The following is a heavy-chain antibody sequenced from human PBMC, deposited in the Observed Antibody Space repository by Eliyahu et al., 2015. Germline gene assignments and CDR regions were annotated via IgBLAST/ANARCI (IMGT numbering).Heavy chain of an antibody. CDR1: GDTFNNYA. Sequence: QVHLVQSGPEVKKPGSSVTVSCXASGDTFNNYAISWVRQAPXQGLHWXGRXIPLLXVGAVRLSDEFQGRVILSADKVTNTVTMEISGLTSDDTATYYCARSKTXPTLRFFFDSWGQGTQVTVSS. D-gene: IGHD1-7*01. J-gene: IGHJ4*02. CDR2: XIPLLXVGAV. V-gene: IGHV1-69*04. CDR3: ARSKTXPTLRFFFDS.